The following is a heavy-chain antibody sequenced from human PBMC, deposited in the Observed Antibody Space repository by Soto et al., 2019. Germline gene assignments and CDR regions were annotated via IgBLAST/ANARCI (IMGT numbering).Heavy chain of an antibody. CDR1: GFTFSSYA. CDR3: AGGVIVVVPAAQRYYYYGMDV. CDR2: ISYDGSNK. J-gene: IGHJ6*02. Sequence: ESGGGVVQPGRSLRLSCAASGFTFSSYAMHWVRQAPGKGLEWVAVISYDGSNKYYADSVKGRFTISRDNSKNTLYLQMNSLRAEDTAVNYCAGGVIVVVPAAQRYYYYGMDVWGQGTTVTVSS. V-gene: IGHV3-30-3*01. D-gene: IGHD2-2*01.